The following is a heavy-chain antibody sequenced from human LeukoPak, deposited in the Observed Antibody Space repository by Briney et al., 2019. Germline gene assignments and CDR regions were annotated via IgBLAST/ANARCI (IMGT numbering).Heavy chain of an antibody. Sequence: PGGSLRLSCAASGFTVSSNYMSWVRQAPGKGLEWVSVIYSGGSTYYADSVKGRFTISRDNSKNTLYLQMNSLRAEDTAVYYCAREYYDFWSGLRQTQGYGMDVWGQGTTVTVSS. J-gene: IGHJ6*02. V-gene: IGHV3-66*01. CDR1: GFTVSSNY. D-gene: IGHD3-3*01. CDR3: AREYYDFWSGLRQTQGYGMDV. CDR2: IYSGGST.